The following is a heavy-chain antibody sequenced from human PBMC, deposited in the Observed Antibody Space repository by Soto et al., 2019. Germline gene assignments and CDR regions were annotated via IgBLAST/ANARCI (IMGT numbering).Heavy chain of an antibody. J-gene: IGHJ5*02. CDR3: AIMGLHLGELSRTWFDP. D-gene: IGHD3-16*02. CDR1: GGSISSGDYY. V-gene: IGHV4-31*03. CDR2: IYYSGRT. Sequence: QVQMQESGPGLVKPSQTLSLTCTLSGGSISSGDYYWSWIRHPPGKGLEWIGNIYYSGRTNYNPSLKSRLNISLGTSNNHFFLKLTSVTAADKAVDYCAIMGLHLGELSRTWFDPWGQGTLVTVSS.